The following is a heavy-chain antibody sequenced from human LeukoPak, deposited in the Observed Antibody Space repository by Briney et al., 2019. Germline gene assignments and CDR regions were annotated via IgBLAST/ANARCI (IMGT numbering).Heavy chain of an antibody. J-gene: IGHJ6*02. CDR3: AKVATGYYYYGMDV. CDR1: GFTFSSYA. V-gene: IGHV3-23*01. Sequence: PGGSLRLSCAASGFTFSSYAMSWVRQAPGKGLEWVSAISGSGGSTYYADSVKGRFTISRDNSKNTLYLQMSSLRAEDTAVYYCAKVATGYYYYGMDVWGQGTTVTVSS. D-gene: IGHD4-11*01. CDR2: ISGSGGST.